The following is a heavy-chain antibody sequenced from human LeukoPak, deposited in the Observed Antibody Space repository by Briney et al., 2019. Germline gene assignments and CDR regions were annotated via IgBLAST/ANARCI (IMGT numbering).Heavy chain of an antibody. Sequence: PGGSLGLSCAASGFTFSSYAMTWVRQAPGKGLEWVSGISGSGGNTYYPDSVRGRFTISRDNSKNTLSLQMNSLRAEDTAVYYCAKGHYGSGMTTFDYWGQGTLVTVSS. V-gene: IGHV3-23*01. CDR2: ISGSGGNT. J-gene: IGHJ4*02. D-gene: IGHD3-10*01. CDR1: GFTFSSYA. CDR3: AKGHYGSGMTTFDY.